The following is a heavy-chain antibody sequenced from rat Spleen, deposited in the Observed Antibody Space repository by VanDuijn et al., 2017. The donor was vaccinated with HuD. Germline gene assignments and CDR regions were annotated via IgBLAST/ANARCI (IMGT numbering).Heavy chain of an antibody. V-gene: IGHV5-25*01. CDR2: ISPSGGST. J-gene: IGHJ2*01. CDR3: ARHPDYSNYFDY. D-gene: IGHD1-1*01. CDR1: GFTFSNYD. Sequence: EVQLVESGGGLVQPGRSLKLSCAASGFTFSNYDMAWVRQAPTEGLEWVASISPSGGSTYYPDSVKGRFTVSRDNTKSTLYLQMDSLRSEDTATYYCARHPDYSNYFDYWGQGVMVTVSS.